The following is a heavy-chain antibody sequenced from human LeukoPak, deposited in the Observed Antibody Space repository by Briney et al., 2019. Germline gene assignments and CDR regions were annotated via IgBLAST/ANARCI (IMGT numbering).Heavy chain of an antibody. CDR1: GYTFTSYD. Sequence: GASVKVSCKASGYTFTSYDINWVRQATGQGLEWMGWMNPNSGNAGYAQRFQGRVTMTRNTSISTAYMELSSLRSEDTAVYYCARGNGYCTKGVCWDNWFDPWGQGTLVTVSS. D-gene: IGHD2-8*01. CDR2: MNPNSGNA. V-gene: IGHV1-8*01. J-gene: IGHJ5*02. CDR3: ARGNGYCTKGVCWDNWFDP.